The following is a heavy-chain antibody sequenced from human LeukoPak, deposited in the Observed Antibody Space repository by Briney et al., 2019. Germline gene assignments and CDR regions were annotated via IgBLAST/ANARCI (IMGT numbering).Heavy chain of an antibody. CDR2: ISAYNGNS. J-gene: IGHJ4*02. CDR1: GYTFTSYG. CDR3: AREAQQLVTIYFDY. V-gene: IGHV1-18*01. Sequence: VASVKVSCKASGYTFTSYGISWVRQAPGQGLEVMGWISAYNGNSYYAQNLQGRVTLTKDTSTSTAYMELRSLRSDDTAVYYCAREAQQLVTIYFDYWGQGTLVTVSS. D-gene: IGHD1-1*01.